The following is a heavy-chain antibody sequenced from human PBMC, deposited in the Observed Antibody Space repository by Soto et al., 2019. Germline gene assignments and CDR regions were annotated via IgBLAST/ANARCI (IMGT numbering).Heavy chain of an antibody. CDR1: GGSISRSSDH. CDR3: ARLIGMITATTHRGYDL. Sequence: PSETLSLTCTVSGGSISRSSDHWDWIRQPPGKGLEWIGSIYFTGSTWYNPSLKSRVTFSVDTSKNQFSLKMNYVTAADTAVYYCARLIGMITATTHRGYDLWGQGTLVTGSS. D-gene: IGHD4-17*01. CDR2: IYFTGST. V-gene: IGHV4-39*01. J-gene: IGHJ5*02.